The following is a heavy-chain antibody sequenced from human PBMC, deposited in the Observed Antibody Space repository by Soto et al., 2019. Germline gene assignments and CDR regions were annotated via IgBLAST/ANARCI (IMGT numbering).Heavy chain of an antibody. CDR2: IIPLLNTP. V-gene: IGHV1-69*13. CDR1: GGTFSSYA. CDR3: ALESSSPNYYDYGRDV. D-gene: IGHD6-6*01. J-gene: IGHJ6*02. Sequence: GASVKVSCKASGGTFSSYAVSWVRQAPGQGLEWMGVIIPLLNTPKYVQKFQGRVTITADASAKTAYMELCSLRSEDTAVYYCALESSSPNYYDYGRDVWGQGTTVTVSS.